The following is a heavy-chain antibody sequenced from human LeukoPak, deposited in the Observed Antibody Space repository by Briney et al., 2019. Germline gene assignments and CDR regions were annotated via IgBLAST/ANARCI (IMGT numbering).Heavy chain of an antibody. D-gene: IGHD3-10*01. CDR3: ARDPPYGSGRRGAFDI. J-gene: IGHJ3*02. CDR2: ISAYNGNT. V-gene: IGHV1-18*01. Sequence: ASVKVSCKASGYTFISYGISWVRQAPGQGLEWMGWISAYNGNTNYAQKLQGRVTMTTDTSTSTAYMELRSLRSDDTAVYYCARDPPYGSGRRGAFDIWGQGTMVTVSS. CDR1: GYTFISYG.